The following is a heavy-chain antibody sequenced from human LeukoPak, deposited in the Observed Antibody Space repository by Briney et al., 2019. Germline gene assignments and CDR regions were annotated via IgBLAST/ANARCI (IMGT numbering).Heavy chain of an antibody. D-gene: IGHD6-6*01. CDR3: AKGIAARPDYYYYYMDV. J-gene: IGHJ6*03. Sequence: SVKVSCKASGGIFSSYAISWVRQAPGQGLEWMGGIIPIFGTANYAQKFQGRVTITTDESTSTAYMELSSLRSEDTAVYYCAKGIAARPDYYYYYMDVWGKGTTVTVSS. CDR2: IIPIFGTA. CDR1: GGIFSSYA. V-gene: IGHV1-69*05.